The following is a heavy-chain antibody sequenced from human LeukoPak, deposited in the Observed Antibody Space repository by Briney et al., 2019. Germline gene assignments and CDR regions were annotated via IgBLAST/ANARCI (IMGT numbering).Heavy chain of an antibody. J-gene: IGHJ5*02. CDR1: GGSISSGGYS. CDR2: IYHSGST. V-gene: IGHV4-30-2*01. D-gene: IGHD2-2*01. Sequence: PSETLSLTCAVSGGSISSGGYSWSWIRQPPGKGLEWIGYIYHSGSTYYNPSLKSRVTISVDRSKNQFSLKLSSVTAADTAVYCCARGGPAALNWFDPWGQGTLVTVSS. CDR3: ARGGPAALNWFDP.